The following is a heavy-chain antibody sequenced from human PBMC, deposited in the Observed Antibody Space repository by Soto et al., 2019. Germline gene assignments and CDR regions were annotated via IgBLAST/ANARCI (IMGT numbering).Heavy chain of an antibody. CDR1: GGSISSSSYY. J-gene: IGHJ4*02. Sequence: QLQLQESGPGLVKPSETLSLTCTVSGGSISSSSYYWGWIRQPPGKGLEWIGSIYYSGSTYYNPSLKSRVTISVDTSKNQFSLKLSSVTAADTAVYYCARHISYDRPYFDYWGQGTLVTVSS. CDR3: ARHISYDRPYFDY. CDR2: IYYSGST. V-gene: IGHV4-39*01. D-gene: IGHD5-12*01.